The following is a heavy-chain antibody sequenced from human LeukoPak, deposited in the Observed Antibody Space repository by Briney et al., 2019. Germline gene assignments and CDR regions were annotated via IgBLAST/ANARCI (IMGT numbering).Heavy chain of an antibody. CDR2: VYYSGST. Sequence: SETLSLTCTVSGGSTSSYYWSWIRQPPGKGLEWIGYVYYSGSTNYNPSLKSRVTISVDTSKNQFSLKLSSVTAADTAVYYCARARQVRDQSFDYWGQGTLVTVSS. V-gene: IGHV4-59*01. CDR1: GGSTSSYY. J-gene: IGHJ4*02. CDR3: ARARQVRDQSFDY. D-gene: IGHD3-10*01.